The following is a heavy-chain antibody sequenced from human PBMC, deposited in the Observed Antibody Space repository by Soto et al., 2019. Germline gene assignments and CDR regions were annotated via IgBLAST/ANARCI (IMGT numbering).Heavy chain of an antibody. CDR2: IGTAGDT. J-gene: IGHJ4*02. CDR1: GFTFSSYD. V-gene: IGHV3-13*01. D-gene: IGHD6-19*01. CDR3: AREVPSGWFDY. Sequence: PVGSLRLSCAASGFTFSSYDMHWVRQATGKGLEWVSAIGTAGDTYYPGSVKGRFTISRENAKNSLYLQMNSLRAGDTAVYYCAREVPSGWFDYWGQGTLVTVSS.